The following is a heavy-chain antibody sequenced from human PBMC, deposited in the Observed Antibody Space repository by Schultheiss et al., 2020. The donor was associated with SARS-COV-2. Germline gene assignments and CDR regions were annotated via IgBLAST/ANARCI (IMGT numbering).Heavy chain of an antibody. D-gene: IGHD6-19*01. Sequence: GESLKISCAASGFTFDDYTMHWVRQAPGKGLEWVANIKQDGSEKYYVDSVKGRFTISRDNFNNAVYLQLNSLKPEDTAVYYCASGSSGWYSTFTYWGQGTLVTVSS. CDR3: ASGSSGWYSTFTY. V-gene: IGHV3-7*01. CDR2: IKQDGSEK. J-gene: IGHJ4*02. CDR1: GFTFDDYT.